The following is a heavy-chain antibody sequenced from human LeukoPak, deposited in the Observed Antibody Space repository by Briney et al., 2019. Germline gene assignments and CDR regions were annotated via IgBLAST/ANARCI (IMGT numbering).Heavy chain of an antibody. CDR2: ISSSSSYI. Sequence: SGGSLRLSCAASGFTFSSYSMNWVRQAPGKGLEWVSSISSSSSYIYYADSVEGRFTISRDSSKSTLYLQMNSLRADDTAVYYCARKYYFYHMDGWGKGTTVTVSS. J-gene: IGHJ6*03. CDR1: GFTFSSYS. CDR3: ARKYYFYHMDG. V-gene: IGHV3-21*01.